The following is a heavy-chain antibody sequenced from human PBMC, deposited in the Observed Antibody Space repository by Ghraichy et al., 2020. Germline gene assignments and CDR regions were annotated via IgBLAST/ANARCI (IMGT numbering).Heavy chain of an antibody. CDR3: VRPSGRNDFSL. CDR1: GFTFSSFW. Sequence: GESLNISCAASGFTFSSFWMRWFRQAPGKGLEWVASIKEDGSRESYVDSVKGRFTISRDNAKNSLYLQMNRLRAEDTAVYFCVRPSGRNDFSLWGQGVLVTVSS. D-gene: IGHD3-10*01. V-gene: IGHV3-7*01. CDR2: IKEDGSRE. J-gene: IGHJ4*02.